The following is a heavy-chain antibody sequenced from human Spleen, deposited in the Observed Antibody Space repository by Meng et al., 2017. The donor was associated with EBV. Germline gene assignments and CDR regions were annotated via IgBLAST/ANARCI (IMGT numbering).Heavy chain of an antibody. V-gene: IGHV1-69*01. CDR1: GYTLSDYF. CDR3: ASESGRGFTPDY. Sequence: QAQLVQSGAEVKKPGASVKVSCKASGYTLSDYFIHWVRQAPGLGLEWMGGLIPMSGAPHYAQKFQDRVTIIADESTSTHSMELNNLRFEDTAMYYCASESGRGFTPDYWGQGTLVTVSS. D-gene: IGHD3-10*01. J-gene: IGHJ4*02. CDR2: LIPMSGAP.